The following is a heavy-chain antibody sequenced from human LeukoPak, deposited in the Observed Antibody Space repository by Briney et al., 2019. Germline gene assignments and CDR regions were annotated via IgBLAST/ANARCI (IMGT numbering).Heavy chain of an antibody. CDR3: ATDRLLWFGELSVLDY. D-gene: IGHD3-10*01. V-gene: IGHV1-46*01. J-gene: IGHJ4*02. CDR2: INPSGGST. Sequence: ASVKVSCKASGYTFTSYYMHWVRQAPGQGLEWMGIINPSGGSTSYAQKFQGRVTMTRDTSTSTVYMELSSLRSEDTAVYYCATDRLLWFGELSVLDYWGQGTLVTVYS. CDR1: GYTFTSYY.